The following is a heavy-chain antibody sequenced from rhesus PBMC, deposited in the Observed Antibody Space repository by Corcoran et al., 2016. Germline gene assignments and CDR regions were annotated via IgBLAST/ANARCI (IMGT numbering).Heavy chain of an antibody. J-gene: IGHJ6*01. D-gene: IGHD3-3*01. CDR2: IYGSSGTT. CDR1: GYSISSGYD. Sequence: QVQLQESGPGVVKPSETLSLTCAVSGYSISSGYDWSWIRKPPGKGLKLIGYIYGSSGTTNYNPSLKSRVIISKDTSKNQFSLKLSSVTAADTAVYYCARGPRITIFGLLIDYGLDSWGQGVVVTVSS. V-gene: IGHV4-127*01. CDR3: ARGPRITIFGLLIDYGLDS.